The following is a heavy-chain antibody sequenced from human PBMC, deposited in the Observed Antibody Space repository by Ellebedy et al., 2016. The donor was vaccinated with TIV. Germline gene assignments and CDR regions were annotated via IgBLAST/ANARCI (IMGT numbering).Heavy chain of an antibody. CDR2: ISGSGGST. V-gene: IGHV3-23*01. CDR1: GFTFSSYA. CDR3: AKDGEGYCTNGVCYVYYFDY. Sequence: GGSLRLSCAASGFTFSSYAMSWVRQAPGKGLEWVSAISGSGGSTYYADSVKGRFTISRDNSKNTLYLQMNSLRAEDTAVYYCAKDGEGYCTNGVCYVYYFDYWGQGTLVTVSS. D-gene: IGHD2-8*01. J-gene: IGHJ4*02.